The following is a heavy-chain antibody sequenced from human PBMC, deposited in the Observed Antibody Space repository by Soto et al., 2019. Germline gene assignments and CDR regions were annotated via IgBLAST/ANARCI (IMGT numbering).Heavy chain of an antibody. D-gene: IGHD5-12*01. CDR2: ISSSGSTI. CDR1: GFTFSDYY. CDR3: AGIQKVDSGYDVGAFDI. V-gene: IGHV3-11*01. Sequence: GGSLRLSCAASGFTFSDYYMSWIRQAPGKGLEWVSYISSSGSTIYYADSVKGRFTISRDNAKNSLYLQMNSLRAEDTAMDYCAGIQKVDSGYDVGAFDIWGQGTMVTVSS. J-gene: IGHJ3*02.